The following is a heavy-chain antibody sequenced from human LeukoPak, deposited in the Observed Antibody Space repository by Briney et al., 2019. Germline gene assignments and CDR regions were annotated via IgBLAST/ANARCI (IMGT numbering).Heavy chain of an antibody. V-gene: IGHV1-18*01. CDR2: ISAYNGNT. Sequence: ASVKVSCKASGYTFTNYGISWVRQAPGRGLEWMGWISAYNGNTNYAQKLQGRVTMTTDTSTSTAYMELRSLRSDDTAVYYCARLMTLLHWFDPWGQGTLVTVSS. J-gene: IGHJ5*02. CDR1: GYTFTNYG. CDR3: ARLMTLLHWFDP.